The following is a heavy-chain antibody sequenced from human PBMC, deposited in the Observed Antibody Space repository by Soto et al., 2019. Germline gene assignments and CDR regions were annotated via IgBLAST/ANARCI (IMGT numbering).Heavy chain of an antibody. D-gene: IGHD3-22*01. CDR2: ISSNGGST. CDR1: GFTFSSYA. J-gene: IGHJ4*02. V-gene: IGHV3-64*01. Sequence: GESLKISCAASGFTFSSYAMHWVRQAPGKGLEYVSAISSNGGSTYYANSVKGRFTISRDNSKNTLYLQMGSLRAEDMAVYYCARIYYDSSGYYYVGYWGQGTLVTVSS. CDR3: ARIYYDSSGYYYVGY.